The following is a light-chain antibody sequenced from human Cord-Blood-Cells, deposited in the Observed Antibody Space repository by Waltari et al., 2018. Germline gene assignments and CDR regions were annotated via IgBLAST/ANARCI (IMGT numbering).Light chain of an antibody. V-gene: IGLV2-23*03. CDR2: EGS. Sequence: QSALTQPASVSGSPGQSITISCTGTSSDVGSYNLVSWYQQHPGKAPKLMSYEGSKRPSGVSNRFSGSKSGNTASLTISGLQAEDEADYYCCSYAGSSTFVVFGGGTKPTVL. CDR3: CSYAGSSTFVV. J-gene: IGLJ2*01. CDR1: SSDVGSYNL.